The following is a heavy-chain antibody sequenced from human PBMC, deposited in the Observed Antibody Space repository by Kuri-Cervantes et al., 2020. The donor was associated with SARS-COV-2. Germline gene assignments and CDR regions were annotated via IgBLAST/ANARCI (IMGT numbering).Heavy chain of an antibody. CDR1: GYTFTSYG. V-gene: IGHV1-8*02. CDR2: MNPNRGNT. Sequence: ASVKDSCKASGYTFTSYGISWVRQAPGQGLEWMGWMNPNRGNTGYAQKFQGRVTMTRNTSISTAYMELSSLRSEDTAVYYWARVTGRRGDYWFDPWGQGTLVTVSS. J-gene: IGHJ5*02. D-gene: IGHD4-17*01. CDR3: ARVTGRRGDYWFDP.